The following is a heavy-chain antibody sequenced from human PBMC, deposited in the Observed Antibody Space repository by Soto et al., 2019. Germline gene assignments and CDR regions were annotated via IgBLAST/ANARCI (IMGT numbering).Heavy chain of an antibody. CDR1: RGSFSSYA. CDR3: ARAGFNSPYNNCLDX. V-gene: IGHV1-69*06. CDR2: SLTMYGTA. D-gene: IGHD1-1*01. Sequence: SLKVSCNASRGSFSSYAISWVRHAPGQGREWVGVSLTMYGTANYEQQFHGRVTINADKSTNTAYMELSSPRSDDTAIYYWARAGFNSPYNNCLDXWGQGTLVTVSX. J-gene: IGHJ5*02.